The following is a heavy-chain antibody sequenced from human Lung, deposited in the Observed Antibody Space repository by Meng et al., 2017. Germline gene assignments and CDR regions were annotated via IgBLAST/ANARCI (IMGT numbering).Heavy chain of an antibody. CDR3: ATGAAAADH. CDR1: GFSFTDSW. Sequence: SGGRFAKLGGSLVLSWVACGFSFTDSWMSWGRQAPGKGLEWVGRIKSNSDGGTTDYAAPVKGRFTISRDDSKNTLYLQMNSLITEDTAVYFCATGAAAADHWGQGTLVTVSS. J-gene: IGHJ4*02. V-gene: IGHV3-15*01. D-gene: IGHD6-13*01. CDR2: IKSNSDGGTT.